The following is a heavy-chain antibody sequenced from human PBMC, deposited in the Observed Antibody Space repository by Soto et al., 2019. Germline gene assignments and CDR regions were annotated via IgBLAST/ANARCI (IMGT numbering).Heavy chain of an antibody. J-gene: IGHJ4*02. V-gene: IGHV3-23*01. CDR2: ISGSGGST. CDR3: AKDLASAPSGSYFFDY. CDR1: GFTFSSYA. D-gene: IGHD1-26*01. Sequence: PGGSLRLSCAASGFTFSSYAMSRVRQAPGKGLEWVSAISGSGGSTYYADSVKGRFTISRDNSKNTLYLQMNSLRAEDTAVYYCAKDLASAPSGSYFFDYWGQGTLVTVSS.